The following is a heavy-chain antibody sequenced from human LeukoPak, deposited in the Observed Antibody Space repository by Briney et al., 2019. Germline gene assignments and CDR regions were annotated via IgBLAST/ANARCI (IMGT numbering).Heavy chain of an antibody. Sequence: SETLSLTCTVSGGSIRNSGYFWDWMRQSPGKGLEWIGGIYYDGTTYYNPSLKSRVTMSIDTSQNQFFLKVSSMTAADRGVYYCARQEYLGWFDTWGQGTLVTVSS. V-gene: IGHV4-39*01. CDR2: IYYDGTT. D-gene: IGHD2-2*02. CDR3: ARQEYLGWFDT. CDR1: GGSIRNSGYF. J-gene: IGHJ5*02.